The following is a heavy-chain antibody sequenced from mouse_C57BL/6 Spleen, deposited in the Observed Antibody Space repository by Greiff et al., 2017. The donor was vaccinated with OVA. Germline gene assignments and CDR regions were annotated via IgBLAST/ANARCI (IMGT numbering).Heavy chain of an antibody. CDR3: ATYSNFFDY. Sequence: EVKLMESGGGLVKPGGSLKLSCAASGFTFSDYGMHWVRQAPGKGLEWVAYISSGSSTIYYADTVKGRFTITRDNAKNTLFLQMTSLRSEDTAMYYCATYSNFFDYWGQGTTLTVSS. CDR2: ISSGSSTI. V-gene: IGHV5-17*01. CDR1: GFTFSDYG. J-gene: IGHJ2*01. D-gene: IGHD2-5*01.